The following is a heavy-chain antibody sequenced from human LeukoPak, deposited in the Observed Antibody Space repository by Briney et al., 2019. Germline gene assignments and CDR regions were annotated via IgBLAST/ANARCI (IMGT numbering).Heavy chain of an antibody. Sequence: TGGSLRLSCAASGFTFSSYAMSWVRQAPGKGLEWVSAISGSGGSTYYADSVKGRFTISRDNSKNTLYLQMNSLRAEDTAVYYCAKAIAAAGTGATTFDYWGQGTLVTVSS. CDR1: GFTFSSYA. CDR3: AKAIAAAGTGATTFDY. J-gene: IGHJ4*02. D-gene: IGHD6-13*01. CDR2: ISGSGGST. V-gene: IGHV3-23*01.